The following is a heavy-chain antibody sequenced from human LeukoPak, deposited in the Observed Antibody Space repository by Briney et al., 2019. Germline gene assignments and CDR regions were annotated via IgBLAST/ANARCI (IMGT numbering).Heavy chain of an antibody. Sequence: GESLKISCKGSGYSFTSYWLGWVRQMPGKGLEWMGIIYPGDSDTRYSPPFQGQVTISADKSISTAYLQWSSLKASDTAMYYCARLYGEYYDSSGYFDYWGQGTLVTVSS. J-gene: IGHJ4*02. CDR1: GYSFTSYW. CDR3: ARLYGEYYDSSGYFDY. V-gene: IGHV5-51*01. CDR2: IYPGDSDT. D-gene: IGHD3-22*01.